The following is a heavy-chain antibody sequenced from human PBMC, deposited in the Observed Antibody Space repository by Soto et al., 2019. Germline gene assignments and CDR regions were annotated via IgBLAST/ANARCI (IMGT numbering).Heavy chain of an antibody. J-gene: IGHJ6*03. Sequence: SETLSLTCTVSGGSLSSSSYYWGWIRQPPGKGLEWIGSIYYSGSTYYNPSLKSRVTISVDTSKNQFSLKLSSVTAADTAVYYCARHLERSDSRWYRTVRYYYYMDVCGKGTTITVS. D-gene: IGHD6-13*01. CDR3: ARHLERSDSRWYRTVRYYYYMDV. CDR1: GGSLSSSSYY. V-gene: IGHV4-39*01. CDR2: IYYSGST.